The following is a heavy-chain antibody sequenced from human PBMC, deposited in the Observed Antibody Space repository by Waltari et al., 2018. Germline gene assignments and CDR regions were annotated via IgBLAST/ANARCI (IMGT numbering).Heavy chain of an antibody. CDR1: GFTFSSYG. D-gene: IGHD6-13*01. CDR3: AKLMTAAAGRGTFDY. J-gene: IGHJ4*02. CDR2: IRYDGSNK. Sequence: QVQLVESGGGVVQPGGSLRLSCAASGFTFSSYGMHWVRQAPGKGLEWVAFIRYDGSNKYYADSVKGRFTISRDNSKNTLYLQMNSLRAEDTAVYYCAKLMTAAAGRGTFDYWGQGTLVTVSS. V-gene: IGHV3-30*02.